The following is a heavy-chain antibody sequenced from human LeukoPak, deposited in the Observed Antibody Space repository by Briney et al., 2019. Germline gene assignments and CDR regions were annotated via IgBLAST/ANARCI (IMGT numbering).Heavy chain of an antibody. CDR2: AKSKADGGTT. D-gene: IGHD1/OR15-1a*01. CDR1: GFTFRGYG. V-gene: IGHV3-15*01. CDR3: DTDVPYPEHQIDY. Sequence: GGSLRLSCAASGFTFRGYGMHWVRQAPGKGLEWVGRAKSKADGGTTEYAASVKGRFTISRDDSKNTLYLQMNSLKTEDAAMYYYDTDVPYPEHQIDYWGQGTLVTVSS. J-gene: IGHJ4*02.